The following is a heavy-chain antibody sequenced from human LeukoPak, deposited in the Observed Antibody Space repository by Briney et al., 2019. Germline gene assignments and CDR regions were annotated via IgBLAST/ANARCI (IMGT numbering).Heavy chain of an antibody. D-gene: IGHD1-26*01. CDR1: GGSITSTNW. Sequence: SGTLSLTCGVSGGSITSTNWWSWVRQPPGQGLEWIGEISLSGLTNYNPSLKSRVTMALDKSKNHLSLNLTSVTAADTAVYYCARLMVGVTIAYFDYWGQGTLVSVSS. J-gene: IGHJ4*02. V-gene: IGHV4-4*02. CDR2: ISLSGLT. CDR3: ARLMVGVTIAYFDY.